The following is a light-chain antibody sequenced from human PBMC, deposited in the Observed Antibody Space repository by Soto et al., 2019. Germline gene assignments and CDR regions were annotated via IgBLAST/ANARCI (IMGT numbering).Light chain of an antibody. CDR3: QSFDSSLSGVV. V-gene: IGLV1-40*01. Sequence: QSVLTQPPSVSGAPGQRVTISCTGSTSNIGAGYDVFWYQQLPRTAPKLLIYRNTSRPSGVPDRFSASKSYTSASLAITGLQAEDEADYYCQSFDSSLSGVVFGGGTKVTVL. CDR2: RNT. CDR1: TSNIGAGYD. J-gene: IGLJ3*02.